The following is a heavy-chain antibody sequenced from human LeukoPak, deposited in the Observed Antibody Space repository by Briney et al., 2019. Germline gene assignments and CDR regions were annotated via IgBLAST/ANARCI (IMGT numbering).Heavy chain of an antibody. CDR3: ARVESSCGCDY. D-gene: IGHD2-15*01. Sequence: PGGSLRLSCAASGFTFSDYYMRWIRQAPGKGLEWVSYISSSNSYTNYADSVKGRFTISRDNAKNSLYLQMNSLRAEDTAVYYCARVESSCGCDYWGQGTLVTVSS. CDR1: GFTFSDYY. CDR2: ISSSNSYT. V-gene: IGHV3-11*06. J-gene: IGHJ4*02.